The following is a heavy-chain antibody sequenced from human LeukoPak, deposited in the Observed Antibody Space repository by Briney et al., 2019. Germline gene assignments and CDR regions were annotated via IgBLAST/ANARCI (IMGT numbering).Heavy chain of an antibody. Sequence: GGSLRLSCEASGFTLSSFWMGWVRQAPGRGLEWVANINQEGSERRYVDSVRGRFTISRDNAKNSLSLQMNSLRAEDTAVYYCAKKKSPGLPYYFDYWGQGTLVTVSS. D-gene: IGHD5-12*01. V-gene: IGHV3-7*03. CDR3: AKKKSPGLPYYFDY. J-gene: IGHJ4*02. CDR1: GFTLSSFW. CDR2: INQEGSER.